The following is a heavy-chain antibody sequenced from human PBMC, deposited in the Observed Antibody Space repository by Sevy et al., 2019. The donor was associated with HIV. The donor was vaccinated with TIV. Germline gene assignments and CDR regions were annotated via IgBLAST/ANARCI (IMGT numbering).Heavy chain of an antibody. D-gene: IGHD1-20*01. CDR3: ARPTSGLSEYEPLDNARFYGMDV. J-gene: IGHJ6*02. Sequence: GGSLRLSCAASGFTFRSYSMNWVRQAPGRGLEWVSSITSSSSFIFYADSVKGRFTISRGNAKNSLFLQMNNLRAEDTAVYYCARPTSGLSEYEPLDNARFYGMDVWGHGTTVTVSS. CDR2: ITSSSSFI. CDR1: GFTFRSYS. V-gene: IGHV3-21*01.